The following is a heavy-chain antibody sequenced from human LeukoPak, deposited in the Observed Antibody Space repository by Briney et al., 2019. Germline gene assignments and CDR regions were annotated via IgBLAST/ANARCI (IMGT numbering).Heavy chain of an antibody. V-gene: IGHV3-23*01. CDR1: GFTFNTYG. Sequence: PGGTLRLSCAASGFTFNTYGMSWVCQAPGKGLEWVSGISGSGGATYYADSVKGRFTISRDDPHNTLYLQMNSLRAEDTAVYFCARGGVDYYGSGTYYLMYYFDYWGQGALVTVSS. CDR2: ISGSGGAT. CDR3: ARGGVDYYGSGTYYLMYYFDY. D-gene: IGHD3-10*01. J-gene: IGHJ4*02.